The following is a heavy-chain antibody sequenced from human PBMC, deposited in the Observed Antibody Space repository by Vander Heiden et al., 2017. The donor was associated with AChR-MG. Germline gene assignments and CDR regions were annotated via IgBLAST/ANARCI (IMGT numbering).Heavy chain of an antibody. V-gene: IGHV3-30*02. CDR1: GFSFLIYG. Sequence: QVQLVESGGGVVQPGGSLRLSCAASGFSFLIYGMHWVRQAPGKGLDWVSFIRSDGNKKYYADSVKGRFTISRDTSKNTLYLQMNSLRAEDTAVYYCAKAGFTGMDVWGQGTTVTVPS. J-gene: IGHJ6*02. CDR2: IRSDGNKK. D-gene: IGHD3-9*01. CDR3: AKAGFTGMDV.